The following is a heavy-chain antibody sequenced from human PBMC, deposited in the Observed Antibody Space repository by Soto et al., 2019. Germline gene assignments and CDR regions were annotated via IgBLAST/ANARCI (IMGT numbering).Heavy chain of an antibody. CDR2: IWYDGSNK. CDR1: GFTFSSYG. Sequence: XESLRLSCAASGFTFSSYGMHWVRQAPGKGLEWVAVIWYDGSNKYYADSVKGRFTISRDNSKNTLYLQMNSLRAEDTAVYYCARERIVVVPAAIYYYYYGMDVWGQGTTVTVSS. D-gene: IGHD2-2*01. J-gene: IGHJ6*02. CDR3: ARERIVVVPAAIYYYYYGMDV. V-gene: IGHV3-33*01.